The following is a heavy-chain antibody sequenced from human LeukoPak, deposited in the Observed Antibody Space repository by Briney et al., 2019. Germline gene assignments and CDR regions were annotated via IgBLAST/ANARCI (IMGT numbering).Heavy chain of an antibody. D-gene: IGHD2-15*01. CDR1: GFTFSRYW. CDR2: INPDGSTT. CDR3: ATSARTYIGSSLDY. Sequence: GGSLRLSCAASGFTFSRYWIHWVRQAPGKGLEWVSRINPDGSTTTYADSVKGRFTISRDNAKNTLYLQMNSLRAEDTALYYCATSARTYIGSSLDYWGQGTLVTVSS. V-gene: IGHV3-74*01. J-gene: IGHJ4*02.